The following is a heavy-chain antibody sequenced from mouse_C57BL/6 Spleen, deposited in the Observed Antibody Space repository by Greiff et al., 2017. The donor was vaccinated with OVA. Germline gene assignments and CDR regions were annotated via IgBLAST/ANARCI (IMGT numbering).Heavy chain of an antibody. CDR2: ISDGGSYT. CDR3: AREGGGEFAY. J-gene: IGHJ3*01. V-gene: IGHV5-4*01. CDR1: GFTFSSYA. Sequence: EVQVVESGGGLVKPGGSLKLSCAASGFTFSSYAMSWVRQTPEKRLEWVATISDGGSYTYYPDNVKGRFTISRDNAKNNLYLQMSHLKSEDTAMYYCAREGGGEFAYWGQGTLVTVSA.